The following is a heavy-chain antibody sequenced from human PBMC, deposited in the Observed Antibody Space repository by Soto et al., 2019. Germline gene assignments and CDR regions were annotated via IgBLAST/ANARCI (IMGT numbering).Heavy chain of an antibody. Sequence: SVKVSCKASGGTFNSYAISWVRQAPGQGLEWMGGIIPIFGTANYAQKFQGRVTITADESTSTAYMELSSLRSEDTAVYYCARLTGTTLAVDYWGQGTLVTVSA. CDR2: IIPIFGTA. J-gene: IGHJ4*02. CDR1: GGTFNSYA. CDR3: ARLTGTTLAVDY. V-gene: IGHV1-69*13. D-gene: IGHD1-20*01.